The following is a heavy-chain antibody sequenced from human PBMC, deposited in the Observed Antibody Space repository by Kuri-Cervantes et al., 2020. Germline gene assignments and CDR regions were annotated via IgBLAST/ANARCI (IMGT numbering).Heavy chain of an antibody. CDR2: IHTSGDT. CDR3: ARDRDYGDYARVPFGY. CDR1: GGSISSYY. V-gene: IGHV4-4*07. J-gene: IGHJ4*02. Sequence: SETLSLTCTVSGGSISSYYWSWMRQPAGKGLEWIGRIHTSGDTNYNPSLESRVTMSVDTSKNHFSLKLSSLTAADTGVYYCARDRDYGDYARVPFGYWGQGTLVTVSS. D-gene: IGHD4-17*01.